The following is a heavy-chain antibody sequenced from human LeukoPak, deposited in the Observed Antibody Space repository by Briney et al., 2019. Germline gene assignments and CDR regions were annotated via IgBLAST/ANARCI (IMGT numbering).Heavy chain of an antibody. Sequence: GGSLRLSCAASGFTFSSSEMNWVRQAPGKGLEWVSYISPGGTATYYADSVKGRFTISRDDAKNSLYLQMNSLRAEDTAVYYCAKGRQIDYWGQGTLVTVSS. CDR3: AKGRQIDY. CDR2: ISPGGTAT. V-gene: IGHV3-48*03. J-gene: IGHJ4*02. CDR1: GFTFSSSE.